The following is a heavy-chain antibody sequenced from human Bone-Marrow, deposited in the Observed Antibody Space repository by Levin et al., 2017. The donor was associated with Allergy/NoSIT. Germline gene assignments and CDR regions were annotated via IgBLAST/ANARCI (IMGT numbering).Heavy chain of an antibody. J-gene: IGHJ4*02. CDR2: IYSGGST. Sequence: GESLKISCAASGFTVSSNYMSWVRQAPGKGLEWVSVIYSGGSTYYADSVKGRFTIFRDNSKNTLYLQMNSLRAEDTAVYYCAREGGAALGYWGQGTLVTVSS. V-gene: IGHV3-53*01. CDR1: GFTVSSNY. D-gene: IGHD1-26*01. CDR3: AREGGAALGY.